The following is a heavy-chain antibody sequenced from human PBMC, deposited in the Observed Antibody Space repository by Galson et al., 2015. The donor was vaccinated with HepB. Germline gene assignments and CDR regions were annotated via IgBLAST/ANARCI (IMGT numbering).Heavy chain of an antibody. CDR3: ARHDYSIFAGRNDAFDI. D-gene: IGHD4-11*01. CDR1: GYSFTSYW. CDR2: IYPGDSDT. V-gene: IGHV5-51*01. J-gene: IGHJ3*02. Sequence: QSGAEVKKPGESLKISCKGSGYSFTSYWIGWVRQMPGKGLEWMGIIYPGDSDTRYSPSFQGQVTISADKSISTAYLQWSSLKASDTAMYYCARHDYSIFAGRNDAFDIWGQGTMVTVSS.